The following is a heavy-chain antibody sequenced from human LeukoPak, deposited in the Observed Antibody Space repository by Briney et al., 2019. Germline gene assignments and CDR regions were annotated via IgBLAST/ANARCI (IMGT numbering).Heavy chain of an antibody. CDR1: GFTFSSYW. CDR2: IKQDGSEK. CDR3: AREYCGGDCYASGPVKDAFDI. J-gene: IGHJ3*02. Sequence: PGGSLRLSCAASGFTFSSYWMSWVRQAPGKGLEWVANIKQDGSEKYYVDSVKGRFTTSRGNAKNSLYLQMNSLRAEDTAVYYCAREYCGGDCYASGPVKDAFDIWGQGTMVTVSS. D-gene: IGHD2-21*02. V-gene: IGHV3-7*01.